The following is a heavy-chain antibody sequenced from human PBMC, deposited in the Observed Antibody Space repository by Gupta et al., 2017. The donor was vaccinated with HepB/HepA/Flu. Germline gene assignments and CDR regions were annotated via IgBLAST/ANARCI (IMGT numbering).Heavy chain of an antibody. V-gene: IGHV3-33*01. D-gene: IGHD1-1*01. Sequence: QVQLVESVGGVVQPGRSLRLSCAASGFTFNDYGMHWVRQAPGKGLEWVAVLWHDGSKKSYVDSVKGRFSISRDNSESMVYLQMNSLRAEDTAVYFCARGTGYNWGYFDYWGQGILVTVSS. J-gene: IGHJ4*02. CDR1: GFTFNDYG. CDR2: LWHDGSKK. CDR3: ARGTGYNWGYFDY.